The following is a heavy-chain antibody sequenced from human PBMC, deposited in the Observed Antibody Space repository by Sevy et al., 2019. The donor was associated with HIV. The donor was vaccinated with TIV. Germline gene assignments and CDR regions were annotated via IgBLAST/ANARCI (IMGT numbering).Heavy chain of an antibody. D-gene: IGHD6-19*01. CDR3: ARESIAVAGIGYYFDY. J-gene: IGHJ4*02. CDR1: GFTYSSYG. V-gene: IGHV3-33*01. Sequence: GGSLRLSCAASGFTYSSYGMHWVRQAPGKGLEWVAVIWYDGNNKEYADSVKGRFTISRDNSKNTLYLQVNSLRAEDTAVYYCARESIAVAGIGYYFDYWGQGTLVTVSS. CDR2: IWYDGNNK.